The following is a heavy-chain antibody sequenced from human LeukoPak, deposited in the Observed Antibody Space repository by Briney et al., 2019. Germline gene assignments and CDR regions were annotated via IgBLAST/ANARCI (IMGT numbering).Heavy chain of an antibody. V-gene: IGHV3-30*04. CDR1: GFAFSSYA. J-gene: IGHJ4*02. CDR3: ARDQLAYSGYDTLFAY. CDR2: ISYDGNFK. D-gene: IGHD5-12*01. Sequence: GGSLRLSCAASGFAFSSYALHWVRQAPGKGLEWVAAISYDGNFKYYADSVKGRITVSRDNSKNTVSLQMNSLRPEDTAVYYCARDQLAYSGYDTLFAYWGQGTLVTVSS.